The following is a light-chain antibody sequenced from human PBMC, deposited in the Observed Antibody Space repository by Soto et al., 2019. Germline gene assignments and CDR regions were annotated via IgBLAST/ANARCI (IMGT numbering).Light chain of an antibody. J-gene: IGKJ4*01. CDR2: DTS. Sequence: DIQMTQSPSPLPASVGDRVIITCQASQAISNHLNWYQQKPGRAPKLLIYDTSNLETGVPSRFRGSGGGTDFTFTITSLLPEDFATYFCQQTDKLPLTFGGGTKVDMK. CDR1: QAISNH. CDR3: QQTDKLPLT. V-gene: IGKV1-33*01.